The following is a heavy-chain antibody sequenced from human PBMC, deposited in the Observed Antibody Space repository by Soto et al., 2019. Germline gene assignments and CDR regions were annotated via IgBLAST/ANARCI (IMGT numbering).Heavy chain of an antibody. CDR1: GGSISSSSYY. CDR3: ARQSIVVVPAASRRAFDP. J-gene: IGHJ5*02. D-gene: IGHD2-2*01. V-gene: IGHV4-39*01. CDR2: IYYSGST. Sequence: SETLSLTCTVSGGSISSSSYYWGWIRQPPGKGLEWIGSIYYSGSTYYNPSLKSRVTISVDTSKNQFSLKLSSVTAADTAVYYCARQSIVVVPAASRRAFDPWGQGTLVTVSS.